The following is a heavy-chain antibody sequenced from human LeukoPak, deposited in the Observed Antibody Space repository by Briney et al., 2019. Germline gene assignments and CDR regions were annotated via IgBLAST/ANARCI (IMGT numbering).Heavy chain of an antibody. Sequence: PGGSLRLSCAASGFTFSNYVMHWVRQAPGKGLEWVAVVSYDGSNKYYADSVKGRFTISRDDSKNTLYLQINSLRPEDTAVYYCARDPSRVVTAPGYSWGQGTLVTVSS. D-gene: IGHD2-21*02. CDR2: VSYDGSNK. CDR3: ARDPSRVVTAPGYS. CDR1: GFTFSNYV. J-gene: IGHJ4*02. V-gene: IGHV3-30-3*01.